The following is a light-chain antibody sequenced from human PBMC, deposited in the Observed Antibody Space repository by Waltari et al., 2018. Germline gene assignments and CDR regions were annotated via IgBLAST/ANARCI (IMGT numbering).Light chain of an antibody. CDR3: QQYYRSRT. CDR1: QSILYSSNDKNY. J-gene: IGKJ1*01. V-gene: IGKV4-1*01. CDR2: WAS. Sequence: QSILYSSNDKNYLAWYQQKPGQPPKLLIYWASTRESGVPDRFSGSVSGTDFTLTISSLQAEDVAVYYCQQYYRSRTFGQGTKVEIK.